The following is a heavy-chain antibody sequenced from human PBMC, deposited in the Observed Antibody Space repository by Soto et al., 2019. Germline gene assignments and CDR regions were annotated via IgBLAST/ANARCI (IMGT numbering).Heavy chain of an antibody. V-gene: IGHV4-39*01. CDR3: ARDKAVAATGDAFDI. CDR1: GCSISSSSYY. D-gene: IGHD2-15*01. Sequence: SETLSLTCTVSGCSISSSSYYWAWIRQPPGKGLEWIGSIYYSGSTYYNPSLKSRVTISVDTSKNQFSLKLSSVTAADTAVYYCARDKAVAATGDAFDIWGQGTMVT. CDR2: IYYSGST. J-gene: IGHJ3*02.